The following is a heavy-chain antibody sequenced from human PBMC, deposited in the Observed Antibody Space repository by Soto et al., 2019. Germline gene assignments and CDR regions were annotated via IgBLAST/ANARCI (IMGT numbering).Heavy chain of an antibody. D-gene: IGHD3-3*01. CDR2: IWYDGSKQ. V-gene: IGHV3-33*01. Sequence: QVQLVESGGGVVQPGTSLRLSCAPSGFTFSSYGMHWVRQAPGKGLEWVAVIWYDGSKQYYADSVKGRFTISRDNSKNTRYLQMNSLRAEDTAVYYCVRDPGVTNYYFDYWGQGTLVTVSS. CDR1: GFTFSSYG. CDR3: VRDPGVTNYYFDY. J-gene: IGHJ4*02.